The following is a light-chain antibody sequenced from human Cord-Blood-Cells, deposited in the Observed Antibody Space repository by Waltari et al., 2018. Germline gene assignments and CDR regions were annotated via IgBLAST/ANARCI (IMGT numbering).Light chain of an antibody. Sequence: DIQITQSPSSLSASVGDRVTITCRASQSISSYLNWYQQQQGKAPKLLIYAASRLQSGVPSRISGSGSGTDFTLTSSSLQPEDFATYYCQQSYSTPWTFGQGTKVEIK. V-gene: IGKV1-39*01. CDR2: AAS. J-gene: IGKJ1*01. CDR3: QQSYSTPWT. CDR1: QSISSY.